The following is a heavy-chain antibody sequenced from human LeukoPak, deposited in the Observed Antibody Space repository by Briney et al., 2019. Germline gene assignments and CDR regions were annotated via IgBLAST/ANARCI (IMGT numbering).Heavy chain of an antibody. V-gene: IGHV3-30*03. CDR3: ARDQYDTWSRRGNFDS. D-gene: IGHD3-3*01. CDR2: ISYDGSNK. Sequence: GGSLRLSCAASGFTFSSYGMHWVRQAPGKGLEWVAVISYDGSNKYYADSVKGRFTISRDNTKNSLYLQMNSLRVEDTAVFYCARDQYDTWSRRGNFDSWGQGTLVIVSS. CDR1: GFTFSSYG. J-gene: IGHJ4*02.